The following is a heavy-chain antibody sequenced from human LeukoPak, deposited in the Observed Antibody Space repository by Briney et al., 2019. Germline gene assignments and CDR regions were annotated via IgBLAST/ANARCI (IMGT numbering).Heavy chain of an antibody. Sequence: GASVKVSCKASGYTITSYGINWVRQATGQGLEWMGWISGYNGDTNYAQKLQGRVTMTTDTSTSTAYMELRSLRSDDTAVYYCARDLSTLSPRRFAYWGQGTLVTVSS. CDR2: ISGYNGDT. D-gene: IGHD2/OR15-2a*01. J-gene: IGHJ4*02. CDR3: ARDLSTLSPRRFAY. V-gene: IGHV1-18*01. CDR1: GYTITSYG.